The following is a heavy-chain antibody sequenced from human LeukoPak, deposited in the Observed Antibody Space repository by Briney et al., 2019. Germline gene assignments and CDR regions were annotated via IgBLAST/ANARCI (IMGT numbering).Heavy chain of an antibody. CDR3: ARGRANFDY. V-gene: IGHV4-59*01. CDR2: LYYSGST. Sequence: SETLSLTCTVSGDSISSYYWTWIRQPPGKGLEWIGCLYYSGSTDYNPSLKSRVTISVDTSKNQFSLRLSSVTAADTAVYYCARGRANFDYWGQGTLVTVSS. J-gene: IGHJ4*02. CDR1: GDSISSYY.